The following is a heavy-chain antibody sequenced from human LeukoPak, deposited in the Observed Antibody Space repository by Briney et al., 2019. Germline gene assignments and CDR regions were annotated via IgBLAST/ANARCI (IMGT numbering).Heavy chain of an antibody. CDR2: ISYDGSNK. J-gene: IGHJ4*02. Sequence: PGGSLRLSCAASGFTFSSYGMHWVRQAPGKGLEWVAIISYDGSNKYCADSVKGRFTIPRDNSKNTLYLQMNSLRAEDTAVYYCAKGIRNTFDYWGQGTLVTVSS. V-gene: IGHV3-30*18. CDR1: GFTFSSYG. CDR3: AKGIRNTFDY.